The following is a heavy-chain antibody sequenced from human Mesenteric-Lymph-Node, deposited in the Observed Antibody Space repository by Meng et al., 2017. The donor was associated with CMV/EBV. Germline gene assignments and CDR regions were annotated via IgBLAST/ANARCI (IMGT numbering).Heavy chain of an antibody. CDR2: INHNGIT. CDR1: GGSFSGYF. Sequence: GGSFSGYFGSWIRQPPGKGLEWVAEINHNGITNYNPSLKSRVIISVDTSKNQISLKLSSVTAADTAVYYCARGYGMSFSTSRSYLDHWGQGTVVTVSS. J-gene: IGHJ4*02. D-gene: IGHD3-10*01. V-gene: IGHV4-34*01. CDR3: ARGYGMSFSTSRSYLDH.